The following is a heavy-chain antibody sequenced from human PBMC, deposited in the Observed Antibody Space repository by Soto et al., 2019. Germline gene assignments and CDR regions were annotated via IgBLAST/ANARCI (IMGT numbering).Heavy chain of an antibody. J-gene: IGHJ4*02. CDR2: ISGSGGST. CDR3: ARIGPLDY. Sequence: EVQLLESGGGLVQPGGSLRLSCAASGFTFSTYAIHWVRQAPGKGLDWVSTISGSGGSTYYANSVEGRFTISRDNSRDTVYLQMSSLRVEDTAVYYCARIGPLDYWGQGTLVTVSS. D-gene: IGHD3-16*02. V-gene: IGHV3-23*01. CDR1: GFTFSTYA.